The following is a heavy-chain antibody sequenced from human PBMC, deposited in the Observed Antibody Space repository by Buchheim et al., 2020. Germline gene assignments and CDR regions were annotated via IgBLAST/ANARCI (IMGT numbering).Heavy chain of an antibody. D-gene: IGHD6-19*01. V-gene: IGHV3-23*01. J-gene: IGHJ4*02. CDR3: AKDAEQWLPQDY. CDR1: GFTFTTSP. Sequence: EVQLLESGGGLVQPGGSPRLSCAASGFTFTTSPMSWVRQAPGKGLEWVSAISASGAGTSYADSVKGRFTISRDNSKNTLYLQMNSLRAEDTAVYYCAKDAEQWLPQDYWGQGTL. CDR2: ISASGAGT.